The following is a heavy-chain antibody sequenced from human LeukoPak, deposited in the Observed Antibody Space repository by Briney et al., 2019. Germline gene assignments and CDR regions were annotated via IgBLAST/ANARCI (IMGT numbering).Heavy chain of an antibody. Sequence: PSETLSLTCAVYGGSFSGYYWSWIRQPPGKGLEWIGEINHSGSTNYNPSLKSRVTISVDTSKNQFSLKLSSVTAADTAVYYCARSKYGYYDSSGYLAYWGQGTLVTVSS. V-gene: IGHV4-34*01. CDR3: ARSKYGYYDSSGYLAY. J-gene: IGHJ4*02. D-gene: IGHD3-22*01. CDR2: INHSGST. CDR1: GGSFSGYY.